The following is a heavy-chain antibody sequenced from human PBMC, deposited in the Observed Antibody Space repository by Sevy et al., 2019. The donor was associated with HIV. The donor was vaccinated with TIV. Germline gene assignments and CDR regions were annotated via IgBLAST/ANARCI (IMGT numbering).Heavy chain of an antibody. Sequence: ASVKVSCKASGYTFTSYDINWVRQATGQGLEWMGWMNPNSGNTGYEQKFQGRVTMTRNTSISTAYMELSSLRSEDTAVYYCVNRRSSSSWTGDYWGQGTLVTVSS. D-gene: IGHD6-13*01. J-gene: IGHJ4*02. CDR3: VNRRSSSSWTGDY. CDR2: MNPNSGNT. V-gene: IGHV1-8*01. CDR1: GYTFTSYD.